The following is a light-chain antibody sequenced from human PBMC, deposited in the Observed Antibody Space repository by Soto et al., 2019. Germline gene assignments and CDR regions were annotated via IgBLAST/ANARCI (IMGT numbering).Light chain of an antibody. V-gene: IGLV2-14*03. CDR3: SSYTTSSTRRIV. Sequence: QSVLTQPASVSGSPGQSITISCTGTSSDVGGYNYVSWYQHHPGKAPKLIIYDVSNRPSGVSIRFSGSKSDNTASLTISGLQPEDEADYHCSSYTTSSTRRIVFGTGTKVTVL. CDR1: SSDVGGYNY. J-gene: IGLJ1*01. CDR2: DVS.